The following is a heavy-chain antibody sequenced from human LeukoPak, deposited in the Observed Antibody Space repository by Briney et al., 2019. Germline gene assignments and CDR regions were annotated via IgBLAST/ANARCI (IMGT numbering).Heavy chain of an antibody. V-gene: IGHV4-59*01. J-gene: IGHJ4*02. D-gene: IGHD5-18*01. CDR2: IYYSGST. CDR1: GGSISSYY. Sequence: SETLSLTCTVSGGSISSYYWSWIRQPPGKGLEWIGYIYYSGSTSYNPSLKSRVIISVDTSKNQFSLKLSSVTAADTAVYYCARVGAMVTGIFDYWGQGTLVTVSS. CDR3: ARVGAMVTGIFDY.